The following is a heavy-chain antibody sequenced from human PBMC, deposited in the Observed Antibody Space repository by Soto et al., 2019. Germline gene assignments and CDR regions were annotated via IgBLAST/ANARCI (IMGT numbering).Heavy chain of an antibody. D-gene: IGHD3-3*01. CDR2: ISSDGSNK. J-gene: IGHJ6*02. Sequence: QVQLVESGGGVVQPGRSLRLSCAASGFTFSSYGMHWVRQAPGKGLEWVAVISSDGSNKYYADSVKGRFTISRDNSKNTLYLQMNILRAEDTAVYYCAKDYYDFWSSHPYYYGMDVWGQGTTVTVSS. CDR1: GFTFSSYG. CDR3: AKDYYDFWSSHPYYYGMDV. V-gene: IGHV3-30*18.